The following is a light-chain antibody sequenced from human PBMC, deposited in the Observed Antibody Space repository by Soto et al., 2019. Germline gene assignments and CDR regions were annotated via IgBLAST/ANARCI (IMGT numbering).Light chain of an antibody. CDR1: QTVSSSF. CDR3: QQRYNWPLT. V-gene: IGKV3D-20*02. Sequence: EILLKPYPGTLSLSPGERATLSCRPSQTVSSSFLAWYQQKPGQAPRLLIYGASRRATGIPDRFSGSGSGTDFTLTISRLEPEDFAVYYCQQRYNWPLTFGGGTKVDIK. CDR2: GAS. J-gene: IGKJ4*01.